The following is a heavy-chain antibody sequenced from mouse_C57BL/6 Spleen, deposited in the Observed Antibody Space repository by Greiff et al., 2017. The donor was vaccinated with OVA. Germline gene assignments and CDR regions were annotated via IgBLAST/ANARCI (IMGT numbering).Heavy chain of an antibody. CDR1: GFTFSNYW. V-gene: IGHV6-3*01. CDR2: IRLKSDNYAT. J-gene: IGHJ3*01. CDR3: TAPFITTVVATPAWFAY. Sequence: EVKLVESGGGLVQPGGSMKLSCVASGFTFSNYWMNWVRQSPEKGLEWVAQIRLKSDNYATHYAESVKGRFTISGDDSKSSVYLQMNNLRAEDTGIYYCTAPFITTVVATPAWFAYWGQGTLVTVSA. D-gene: IGHD1-1*01.